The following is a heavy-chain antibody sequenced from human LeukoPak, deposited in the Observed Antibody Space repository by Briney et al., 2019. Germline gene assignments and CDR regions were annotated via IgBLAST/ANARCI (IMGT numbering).Heavy chain of an antibody. CDR3: ARAPLVGGWFDP. Sequence: SETLSLTCAVSGGSISSGGYSWNWIRQPPGKGLEWIGYIYHSGSTYYNPSLKSRVTISVDRSKNQFSLKLSSVTAADTAVYYCARAPLVGGWFDPWGQGTLVTVSS. CDR1: GGSISSGGYS. D-gene: IGHD6-6*01. J-gene: IGHJ5*02. CDR2: IYHSGST. V-gene: IGHV4-30-2*01.